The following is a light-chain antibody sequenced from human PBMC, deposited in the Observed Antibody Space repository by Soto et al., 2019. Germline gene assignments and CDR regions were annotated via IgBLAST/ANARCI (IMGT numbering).Light chain of an antibody. CDR3: QQYNNWPRT. CDR2: GAS. Sequence: EIVMTQSPATLSVSPGERATLSCRASQSMSSNLAWYQQKRGQAPRLLIYGASTRATGIPARFSGSGSGTEFTLTISSLQSEDFAVYYCQQYNNWPRTFGQGTRVEI. V-gene: IGKV3-15*01. J-gene: IGKJ1*01. CDR1: QSMSSN.